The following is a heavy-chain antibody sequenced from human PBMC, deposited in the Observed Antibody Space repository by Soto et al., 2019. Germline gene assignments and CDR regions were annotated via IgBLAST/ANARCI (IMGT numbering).Heavy chain of an antibody. J-gene: IGHJ5*02. CDR1: GGSISSYY. D-gene: IGHD2-2*01. Sequence: SETLSLTCTVSGGSISSYYWSWIWQPPGKGLEWIGYIYYSGSTNYNPSLKSRVTISVDTSKNQFSLKLSSVTAADTAVYYCAREGLYCSSTSCENWFDPWGQGTLVTVSS. CDR3: AREGLYCSSTSCENWFDP. V-gene: IGHV4-59*12. CDR2: IYYSGST.